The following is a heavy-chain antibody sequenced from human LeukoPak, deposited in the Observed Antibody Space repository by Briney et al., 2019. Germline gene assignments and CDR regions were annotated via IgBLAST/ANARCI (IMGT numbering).Heavy chain of an antibody. J-gene: IGHJ4*02. Sequence: PSQTLSLTCTVSGGSISSGDYYWSWIRQPPGKGLEWIGHIYYSGSTYYNPSLKSRVTISVDTSKNQFSLKLSSVTAADTAVYYCARVVVAATYYFDYWGQGTLVTVSS. CDR3: ARVVVAATYYFDY. D-gene: IGHD2-15*01. V-gene: IGHV4-30-4*01. CDR1: GGSISSGDYY. CDR2: IYYSGST.